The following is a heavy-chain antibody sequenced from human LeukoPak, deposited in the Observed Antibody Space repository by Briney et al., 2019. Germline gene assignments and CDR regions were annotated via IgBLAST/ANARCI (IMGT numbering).Heavy chain of an antibody. J-gene: IGHJ4*02. CDR3: AKDIDSSSWYYFDY. D-gene: IGHD6-13*01. V-gene: IGHV3-9*01. Sequence: GGSLRLSCAASGFNFHDYAMHWVRQTPGKGLEWVSSISWNSGRLGYADSVKGRFTISRDNAKNSLYLEMNSLRTEDTALYFCAKDIDSSSWYYFDYWGQGTLVTVSS. CDR1: GFNFHDYA. CDR2: ISWNSGRL.